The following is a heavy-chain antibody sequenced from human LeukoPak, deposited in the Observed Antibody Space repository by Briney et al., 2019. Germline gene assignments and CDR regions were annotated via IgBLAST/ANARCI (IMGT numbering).Heavy chain of an antibody. J-gene: IGHJ4*02. Sequence: PGGSLRLSCAASGFTFSSYWMSWVRQPPGKGLEWVANIKQDGSEKYYVDSVKGRFTISRDNAKNSLYLQMNSLRAEDTAVYYCASLSSRIEGSPDYWGQGTLVTVSS. CDR2: IKQDGSEK. CDR1: GFTFSSYW. V-gene: IGHV3-7*01. D-gene: IGHD1-26*01. CDR3: ASLSSRIEGSPDY.